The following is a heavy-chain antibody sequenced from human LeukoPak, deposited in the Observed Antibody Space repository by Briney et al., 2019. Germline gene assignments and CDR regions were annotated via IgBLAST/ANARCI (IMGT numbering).Heavy chain of an antibody. V-gene: IGHV3-23*01. CDR2: ISGSGGST. CDR1: GFTFSSYG. J-gene: IGHJ4*02. Sequence: PGGSLRLSCAASGFTFSSYGMSWVRQAPGKGLEWVSAISGSGGSTYYADSVKGRFTISRDNSKNTLYLQMNSLRAEDTAVYYCAKIRGIAMVRGVIFDYWGQGTLVTVSS. D-gene: IGHD3-10*01. CDR3: AKIRGIAMVRGVIFDY.